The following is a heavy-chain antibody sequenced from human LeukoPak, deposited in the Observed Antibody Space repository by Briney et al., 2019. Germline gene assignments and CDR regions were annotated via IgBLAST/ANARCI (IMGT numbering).Heavy chain of an antibody. CDR3: ASERWSPLGGMDV. Sequence: ASVKVSCKASGYTFTSYYMHWVRQAPGQGLEWMGIINPSGGSTSYAQKFQGRVTMTRDTSTSTVYMELSRLRSDDTAVYYCASERWSPLGGMDVWGQGTTVTVSS. V-gene: IGHV1-46*01. CDR2: INPSGGST. D-gene: IGHD1-26*01. J-gene: IGHJ6*02. CDR1: GYTFTSYY.